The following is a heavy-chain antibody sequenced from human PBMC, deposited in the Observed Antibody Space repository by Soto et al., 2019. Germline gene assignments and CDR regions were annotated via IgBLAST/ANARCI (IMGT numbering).Heavy chain of an antibody. CDR1: GGSFSGYY. CDR2: INHSGST. Sequence: SETLSLTCAVYGGSFSGYYWSWIRQPPGKGLEWIGEINHSGSTNYNPSLKSRVTISVDTSKNQFSLKLSSVTAADTAVYYCASFFGYDSSTSGRYYYGMDVWGQGTTVTVSS. J-gene: IGHJ6*02. V-gene: IGHV4-34*01. CDR3: ASFFGYDSSTSGRYYYGMDV. D-gene: IGHD2-2*03.